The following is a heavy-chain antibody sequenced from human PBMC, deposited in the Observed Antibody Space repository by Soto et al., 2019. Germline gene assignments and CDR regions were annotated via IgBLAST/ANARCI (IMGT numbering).Heavy chain of an antibody. CDR3: AHRRSVAAIHFDS. Sequence: QITLKESGPSLVKPTQTLTLTCTVSGLPLSTTGVSVGWIRQPPGKALEWLALIYWDDDKRYSPSLKSRVTTNTDPXKNQVVLTMTNMDPVDTGTYYCAHRRSVAAIHFDSWGQGTLVTVSS. CDR1: GLPLSTTGVS. D-gene: IGHD1-26*01. V-gene: IGHV2-5*02. CDR2: IYWDDDK. J-gene: IGHJ4*02.